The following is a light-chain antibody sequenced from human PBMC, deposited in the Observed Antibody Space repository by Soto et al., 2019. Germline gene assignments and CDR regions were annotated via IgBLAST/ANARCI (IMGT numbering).Light chain of an antibody. CDR3: SSSMRGSLYV. CDR1: SNDIGGSNH. V-gene: IGLV2-14*03. Sequence: QSALTQPASVSGSPGQSITISCTGTSNDIGGSNHVSWYQQYPGRVPNLLIYNVNYRPSGVSDRFSGSKSGNTASLTISGLRAEDESDYFCSSSMRGSLYVFGSGTKLTVL. J-gene: IGLJ1*01. CDR2: NVN.